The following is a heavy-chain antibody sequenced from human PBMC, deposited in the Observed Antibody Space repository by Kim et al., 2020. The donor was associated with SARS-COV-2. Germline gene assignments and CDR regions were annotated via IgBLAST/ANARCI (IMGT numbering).Heavy chain of an antibody. J-gene: IGHJ6*03. V-gene: IGHV3-9*01. CDR2: ISWDGGSI. CDR3: AKDSTHYYYYYMDV. CDR1: GFTFDDYA. Sequence: GGSLRLSCAASGFTFDDYAMHWVRQAPGKGLEWVSGISWDGGSIGYADSVKGRFTISRDNAKNSLYLQMNSLRAEDTALYYCAKDSTHYYYYYMDVWGKG.